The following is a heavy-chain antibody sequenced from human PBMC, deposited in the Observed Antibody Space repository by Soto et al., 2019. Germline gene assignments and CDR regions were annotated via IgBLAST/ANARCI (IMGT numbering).Heavy chain of an antibody. CDR2: IIPIFGTA. CDR3: ASVGATEYYYYGMDV. Sequence: ASVKVSCKASGGTFSSYAISWVRQAPGQGLEWMGGIIPIFGTANYAQKFQGRVTITADESTSTAYMELSSLRSEDTAVYYCASVGATEYYYYGMDVWGQGTTVTVSS. J-gene: IGHJ6*02. V-gene: IGHV1-69*13. D-gene: IGHD1-26*01. CDR1: GGTFSSYA.